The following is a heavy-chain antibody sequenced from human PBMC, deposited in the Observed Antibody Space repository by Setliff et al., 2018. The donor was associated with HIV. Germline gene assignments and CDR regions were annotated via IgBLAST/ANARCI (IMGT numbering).Heavy chain of an antibody. CDR2: IDHSGST. J-gene: IGHJ1*01. CDR1: GGSFSGYH. V-gene: IGHV4-34*01. Sequence: PSETLSLTCAVYGGSFSGYHWSWIRQSPGKGLEWIGEIDHSGSTDDNPSLKSRVTISVDTSKNQFSLKLSSVSAADTAVYYCARSGSYVGPIQHWGQGTLVTVSS. D-gene: IGHD3-10*02. CDR3: ARSGSYVGPIQH.